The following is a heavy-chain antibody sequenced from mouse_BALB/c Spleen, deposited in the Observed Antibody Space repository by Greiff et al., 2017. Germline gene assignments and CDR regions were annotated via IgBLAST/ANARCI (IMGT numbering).Heavy chain of an antibody. CDR3: TRSDGYLDD. Sequence: QVQLQQSGAELVRPGASVTLSCKASGYTFTDYEMHWVKQTPVHGLEWIGAIDPETGGTAYNQKFKGKATLTADKSSSTAYMELRSLTSEDSAVYYCTRSDGYLDDGGQGTTLTVSS. J-gene: IGHJ2*01. D-gene: IGHD2-3*01. CDR1: GYTFTDYE. V-gene: IGHV1-15*01. CDR2: IDPETGGT.